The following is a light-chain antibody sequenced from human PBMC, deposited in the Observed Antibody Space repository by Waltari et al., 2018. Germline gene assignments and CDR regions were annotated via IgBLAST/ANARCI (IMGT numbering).Light chain of an antibody. CDR1: QSVSSY. J-gene: IGKJ4*01. CDR2: DAS. Sequence: EIVLTQSPATLSLSRGESATLPCRASQSVSSYLAWYQQKPGQAPRLLIYDASNRATGIPARFSGSGSGTDFTLTISSLEPEDFAVYYCQQRSNWPPLTFGGGTKVEIK. V-gene: IGKV3-11*01. CDR3: QQRSNWPPLT.